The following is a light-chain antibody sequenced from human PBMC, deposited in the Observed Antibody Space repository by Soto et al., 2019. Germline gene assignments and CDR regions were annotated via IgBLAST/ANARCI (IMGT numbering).Light chain of an antibody. CDR2: AAS. J-gene: IGKJ4*01. V-gene: IGKV1-9*01. Sequence: IQFTQSPSSLSASVGDRVTITCRASQDIAIYLAWYPQKPGEAPKLLIYAASTLYGGVPSRFSGSGAGTDCALTITSLQAEDFATYYCQQLRMSTSTFGGGTKVDIK. CDR1: QDIAIY. CDR3: QQLRMSTST.